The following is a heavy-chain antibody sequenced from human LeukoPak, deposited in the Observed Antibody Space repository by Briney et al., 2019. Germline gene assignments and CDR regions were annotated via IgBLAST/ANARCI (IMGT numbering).Heavy chain of an antibody. CDR2: INPNSGGT. CDR3: ARDKWPGVAVAGEVWFDP. Sequence: ASVKVSCKASGYTFTGYYMHWVRQAPGQGLEWMGWINPNSGGTNYAQKFQGRVTMTRDTSISTAYMELSRLRSDDTAVYYCARDKWPGVAVAGEVWFDPWGQGTLVTVSS. V-gene: IGHV1-2*02. J-gene: IGHJ5*02. CDR1: GYTFTGYY. D-gene: IGHD6-19*01.